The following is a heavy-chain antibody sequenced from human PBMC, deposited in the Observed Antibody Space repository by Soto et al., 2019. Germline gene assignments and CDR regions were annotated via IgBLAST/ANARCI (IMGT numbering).Heavy chain of an antibody. CDR2: IKSKTDGGTT. CDR1: GFTFSNAW. Sequence: GGSLRLSCAASGFTFSNAWMNWVRQAPGKGLEWVGRIKSKTDGGTTDYAAPVKGRFTISRDDSKNTLYLQMNSLKTEDTAVYYCTTLLHGYSYGRPHGMDVWGQGTTVTVSS. V-gene: IGHV3-15*07. D-gene: IGHD5-18*01. J-gene: IGHJ6*02. CDR3: TTLLHGYSYGRPHGMDV.